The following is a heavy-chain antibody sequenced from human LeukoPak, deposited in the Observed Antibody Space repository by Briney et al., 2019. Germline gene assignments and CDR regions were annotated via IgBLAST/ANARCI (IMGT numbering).Heavy chain of an antibody. CDR3: AKDSRALRGSGWYYFDY. Sequence: GGSLRLSCAASGFTFRSYSMTWVRQAPGKGLEWVSAISGSGGSTYYADSVKGRFTISRDNSKNTLYLQMNSLRAEDTAIYYCAKDSRALRGSGWYYFDYWGQGTLVTVSS. CDR2: ISGSGGST. J-gene: IGHJ4*02. D-gene: IGHD6-19*01. V-gene: IGHV3-23*01. CDR1: GFTFRSYS.